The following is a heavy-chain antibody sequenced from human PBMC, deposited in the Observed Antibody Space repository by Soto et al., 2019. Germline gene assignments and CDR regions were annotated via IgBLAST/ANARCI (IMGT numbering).Heavy chain of an antibody. Sequence: PGGSLRLSCAASGFTFSGSAMHWVRQASGKGLEWVGRIRSKANSYATAYAASVKGRFTISRDDSKNTAYLQMNSLKTEDTAVYYCTRRVDSSGYYLDYWGRGTLVTVSS. CDR2: IRSKANSYAT. CDR1: GFTFSGSA. CDR3: TRRVDSSGYYLDY. V-gene: IGHV3-73*01. J-gene: IGHJ4*02. D-gene: IGHD3-22*01.